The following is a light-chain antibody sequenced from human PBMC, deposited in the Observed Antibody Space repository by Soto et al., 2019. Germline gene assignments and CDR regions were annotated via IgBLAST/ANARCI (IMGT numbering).Light chain of an antibody. Sequence: EIVMTQSPDTLSVSPGKGATLSCGASQSVRTNLAWYQQKPGQAPRLLIYDASTRATGVPARFSGTASGTEFTLTISSLQSEDCAIYYCQQYHNWVTFGGGTKVDIK. J-gene: IGKJ4*01. CDR3: QQYHNWVT. V-gene: IGKV3D-15*01. CDR2: DAS. CDR1: QSVRTN.